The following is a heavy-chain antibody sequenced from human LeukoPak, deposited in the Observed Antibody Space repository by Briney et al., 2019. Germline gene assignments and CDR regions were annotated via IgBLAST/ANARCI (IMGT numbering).Heavy chain of an antibody. CDR3: ARIQLWSTTWFDP. V-gene: IGHV4-34*01. J-gene: IGHJ5*02. Sequence: SETLSLTCAVNGGSFSGYYWSWIRQPPGKGLEWIGEINHSGSTNYNPSLKSRVTISVDASKNQFSLKLSSVTAADTAVYYCARIQLWSTTWFDPWGQGTLVTVSS. CDR1: GGSFSGYY. CDR2: INHSGST. D-gene: IGHD5-18*01.